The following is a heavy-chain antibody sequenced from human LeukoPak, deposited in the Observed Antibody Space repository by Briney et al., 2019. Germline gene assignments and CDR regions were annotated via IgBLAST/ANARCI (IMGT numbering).Heavy chain of an antibody. V-gene: IGHV1-2*02. CDR1: GYTFTGYY. CDR3: ARHRSRMVRGGDWFDP. CDR2: IDPNSGGT. Sequence: GAPVKVSCKASGYTFTGYYMHWVRQAPGQGLEWMGWIDPNSGGTNYAQKFQGKVTMTRDTSISTAYMELRSLRSDDTAVYYCARHRSRMVRGGDWFDPWGQGTLVTVSS. J-gene: IGHJ5*02. D-gene: IGHD3-10*01.